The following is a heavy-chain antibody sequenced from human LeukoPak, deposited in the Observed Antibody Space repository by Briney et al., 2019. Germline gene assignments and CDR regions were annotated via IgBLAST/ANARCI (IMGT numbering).Heavy chain of an antibody. V-gene: IGHV4-30-2*01. Sequence: SETLSLTCAVSGGSISSGGYSWSWIWQPPGKGLEWIGYIYHSGSTYYNPSLKSRVTISVDRSKNQFSLKLSSVTAADTAVYYCARATDDYVWGTQDAFDIWGQGTMVTVSS. D-gene: IGHD3-16*01. J-gene: IGHJ3*02. CDR1: GGSISSGGYS. CDR2: IYHSGST. CDR3: ARATDDYVWGTQDAFDI.